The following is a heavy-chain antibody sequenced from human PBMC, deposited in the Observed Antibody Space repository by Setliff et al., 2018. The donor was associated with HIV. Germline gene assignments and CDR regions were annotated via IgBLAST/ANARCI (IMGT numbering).Heavy chain of an antibody. CDR3: ARVRLRVPPSIFDY. V-gene: IGHV4-59*01. CDR1: GASISSYY. Sequence: SETLSLTCSVSGASISSYYWSWIRQPPGKGLEWIGYISPTGNTNYNPSLKSRVTISTDTSKNQFSLNVRSVTAADTAVYYCARVRLRVPPSIFDYWGQGALVTVSS. J-gene: IGHJ4*02. D-gene: IGHD2-2*01. CDR2: ISPTGNT.